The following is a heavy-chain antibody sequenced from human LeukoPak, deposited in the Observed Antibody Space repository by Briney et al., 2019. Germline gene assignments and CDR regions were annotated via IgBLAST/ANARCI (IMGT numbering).Heavy chain of an antibody. CDR2: MRQDGGEK. Sequence: PGGPLRLSCAASGFTFSRYWMSWVRQAPGKGLEWVANMRQDGGEKYYVDSVKGRFTISGDNAKNSLFLQINSLRAEDTAVYFCAKRGVVIRVILVGFHKEAYYFDSWGQGALVTVSS. V-gene: IGHV3-7*03. J-gene: IGHJ4*02. D-gene: IGHD3-22*01. CDR3: AKRGVVIRVILVGFHKEAYYFDS. CDR1: GFTFSRYW.